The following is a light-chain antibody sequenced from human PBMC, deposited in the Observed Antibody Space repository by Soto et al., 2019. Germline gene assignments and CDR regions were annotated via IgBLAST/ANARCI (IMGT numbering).Light chain of an antibody. CDR2: DAS. CDR1: QGISSA. CDR3: QQFNSYPSFT. V-gene: IGKV1-13*02. J-gene: IGKJ3*01. Sequence: AIQLTQSPSSLSASVGDRVTITCRASQGISSALAWYQQKPGKAPKLLIYDASSLESGVPSRFSGSGSGTDLTLTISSLQPEDFATYYCQQFNSYPSFTFGLWTKVDIK.